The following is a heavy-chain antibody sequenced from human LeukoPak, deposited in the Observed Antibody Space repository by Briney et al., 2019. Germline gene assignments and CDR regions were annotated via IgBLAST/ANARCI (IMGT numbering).Heavy chain of an antibody. CDR1: GGSISSGGYS. CDR3: ARADYDFWSGYYNWFDP. Sequence: PSETLSLTCAVSGGSISSGGYSWSWIRQPPGKGLEWIGYIYHSGSTYYNPSLKSRVTISVDRSKNQFSLKLSSVTAADTAVYYCARADYDFWSGYYNWFDPWGQGTLVTVSS. D-gene: IGHD3-3*01. V-gene: IGHV4-30-2*01. J-gene: IGHJ5*02. CDR2: IYHSGST.